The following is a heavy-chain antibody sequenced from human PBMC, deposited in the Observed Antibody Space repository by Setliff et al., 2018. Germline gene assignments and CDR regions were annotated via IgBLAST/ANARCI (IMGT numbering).Heavy chain of an antibody. CDR2: IYVTEST. CDR1: GESFSNNY. D-gene: IGHD3-10*01. CDR3: AASRAYTGAVEEWFLPKTFDF. J-gene: IGHJ4*02. Sequence: SETLSLTCSVYGESFSNNYWNWIRQPAGKGLEWIGRIYVTESTKYNPSLKSQVTLSIDTSKNQFSLKLSSVTAADAALYYCAASRAYTGAVEEWFLPKTFDFWGQGSPVTVSS. V-gene: IGHV4-4*07.